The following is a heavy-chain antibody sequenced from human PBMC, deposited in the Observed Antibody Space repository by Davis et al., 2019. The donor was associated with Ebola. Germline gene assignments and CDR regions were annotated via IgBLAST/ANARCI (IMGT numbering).Heavy chain of an antibody. CDR3: ARDRAIDWFDP. Sequence: ASVKVSCKASGYTFTSYGFSWVRQAPGQGLEWMGWISAYNGNTKYAQKFQGRVSMTTGTSTSTAYMELRSLRSDDTAVYYCARDRAIDWFDPWGQGTLVTVSS. CDR2: ISAYNGNT. V-gene: IGHV1-18*01. J-gene: IGHJ5*02. CDR1: GYTFTSYG. D-gene: IGHD3-16*02.